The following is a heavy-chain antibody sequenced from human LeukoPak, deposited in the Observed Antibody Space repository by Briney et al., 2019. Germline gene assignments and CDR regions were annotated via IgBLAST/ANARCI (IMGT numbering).Heavy chain of an antibody. J-gene: IGHJ4*02. CDR1: GYTFTSYA. V-gene: IGHV1-2*02. CDR3: ARDRYGGGFALLDY. CDR2: ITPSGGT. D-gene: IGHD4-23*01. Sequence: AASVKVSCKASGYTFTSYAIHWVRQAPGQGLEWMGWITPSGGTNYPQKFQGRVAITWDTSITTAYIDLSRLTSDDTAVYYCARDRYGGGFALLDYWGQGALVTVSS.